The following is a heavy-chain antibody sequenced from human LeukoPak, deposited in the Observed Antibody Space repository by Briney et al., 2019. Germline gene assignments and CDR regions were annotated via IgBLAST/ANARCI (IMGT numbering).Heavy chain of an antibody. J-gene: IGHJ6*03. CDR3: ARGLYSYGFYYYYYMDV. D-gene: IGHD5-18*01. CDR1: GGSISRYY. Sequence: SETLSLTCTVSGGSISRYYWTWIRQPPGKGLEWIGYTYYSGTTNYNPSLESRVTISGDTSKNQFSLKLSFVTAADTAVYYCARGLYSYGFYYYYYMDVWGKGTTVTVSS. CDR2: TYYSGTT. V-gene: IGHV4-59*01.